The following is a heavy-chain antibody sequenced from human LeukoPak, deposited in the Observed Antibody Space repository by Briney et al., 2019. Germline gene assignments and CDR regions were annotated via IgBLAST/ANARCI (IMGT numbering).Heavy chain of an antibody. CDR3: ASRYCSSTSCQWGSYYYYGMDV. CDR1: GYTFTGYY. Sequence: GASVKVSCKASGYTFTGYYMHWVRQAPGQGLEWMGGIIPIFGTAKYAQKFQGRVTITADESTSTAYMELSSLRSEDTAVYYCASRYCSSTSCQWGSYYYYGMDVWGQGTTVTVSS. J-gene: IGHJ6*02. CDR2: IIPIFGTA. V-gene: IGHV1-69*13. D-gene: IGHD2-2*01.